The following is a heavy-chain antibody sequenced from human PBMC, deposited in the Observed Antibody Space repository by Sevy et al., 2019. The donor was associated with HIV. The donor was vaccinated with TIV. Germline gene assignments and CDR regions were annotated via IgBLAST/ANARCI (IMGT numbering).Heavy chain of an antibody. CDR3: ARVSSSMDYYGMDV. J-gene: IGHJ6*02. Sequence: ASVKVSCKASGGIFSSYAISWVRQAPGQGLEWMGGIIPIFGTANYAQKFQGRVTITAEESTSTAYMELSSLRSDDTAVDYCARVSSSMDYYGMDVWGQGTTVIVSS. D-gene: IGHD6-6*01. CDR2: IIPIFGTA. CDR1: GGIFSSYA. V-gene: IGHV1-69*13.